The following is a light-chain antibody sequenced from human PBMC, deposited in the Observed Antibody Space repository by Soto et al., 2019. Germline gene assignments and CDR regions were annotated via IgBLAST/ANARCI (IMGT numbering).Light chain of an antibody. V-gene: IGKV1-33*01. CDR3: QQYEIVRLT. CDR1: YDIKKY. CDR2: DAS. Sequence: IQMTQSPSSLSVSVGDTVTITCQASYDIKKYLNWYQQRPGTAPKLLIYDASYLEPEVPSRFSGSGSGTHFNFPITTLQPQDIATYYCQQYEIVRLTFGGGTKVDIK. J-gene: IGKJ4*01.